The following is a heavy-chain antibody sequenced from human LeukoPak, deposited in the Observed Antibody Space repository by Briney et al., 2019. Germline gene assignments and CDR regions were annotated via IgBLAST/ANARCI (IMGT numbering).Heavy chain of an antibody. Sequence: SETLSLTCTVSGGSISSYYWSWIRQPAGKGLEWIGRIYTSGSTNYNPSLKSRVTMSVDTSKNQFSLKLSSVTAADTAVYYCARDSYYDSSGYYDAFDIWGQGTMVTVSS. V-gene: IGHV4-4*07. CDR2: IYTSGST. CDR1: GGSISSYY. CDR3: ARDSYYDSSGYYDAFDI. J-gene: IGHJ3*02. D-gene: IGHD3-22*01.